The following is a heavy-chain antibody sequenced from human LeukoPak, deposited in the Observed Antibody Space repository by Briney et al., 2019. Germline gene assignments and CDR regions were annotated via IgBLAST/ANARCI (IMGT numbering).Heavy chain of an antibody. Sequence: GGSLRLSCAASGFSFNNYAMSWVRQAPGKGLEWVSIIIASSGSTFYADSVRGGFTISRENSKNTLYIQMNSLRVEDTAVYYCVKGGYDYVELAYFDFWGQGTLVTVSS. CDR3: VKGGYDYVELAYFDF. CDR2: IIASSGST. V-gene: IGHV3-23*01. D-gene: IGHD5-12*01. J-gene: IGHJ4*02. CDR1: GFSFNNYA.